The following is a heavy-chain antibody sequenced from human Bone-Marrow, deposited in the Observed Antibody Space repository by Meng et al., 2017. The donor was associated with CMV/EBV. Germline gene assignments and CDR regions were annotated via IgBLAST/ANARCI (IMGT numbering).Heavy chain of an antibody. D-gene: IGHD3-22*01. CDR3: AKDYVIVGNDAFDI. CDR2: IRFDATTK. Sequence: GESLKISCVASGFTFSDYGMHWVRQAPGKGLEWVAFIRFDATTKFYGDSVKGRFTISRDNSKDTLYLQMNSLRAEDTALYYCAKDYVIVGNDAFDIWRQGTMVTVSS. V-gene: IGHV3-30*02. CDR1: GFTFSDYG. J-gene: IGHJ3*02.